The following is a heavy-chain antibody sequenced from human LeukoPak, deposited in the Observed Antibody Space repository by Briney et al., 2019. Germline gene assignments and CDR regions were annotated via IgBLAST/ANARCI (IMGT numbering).Heavy chain of an antibody. Sequence: SGPTLVKPSETLSLTCAVSGDSISNSNWWTWIRQPPGKGLEWIGEVYPTGSTNYSPSLKGRVTISVDKSKNQFSLTLTSVTAADTAVYFCGTTEHDSGDYWGQGTLVTVSS. J-gene: IGHJ4*02. CDR1: GDSISNSNW. D-gene: IGHD6-25*01. V-gene: IGHV4-4*02. CDR2: VYPTGST. CDR3: GTTEHDSGDY.